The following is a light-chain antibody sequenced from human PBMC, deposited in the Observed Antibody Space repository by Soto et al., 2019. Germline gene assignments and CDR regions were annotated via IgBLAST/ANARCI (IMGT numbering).Light chain of an antibody. V-gene: IGKV3-11*01. J-gene: IGKJ5*01. CDR1: QSVSSY. CDR3: QQRSNWPPRVT. Sequence: ETVMTQSPATLSVSPRERATLSCRASQSVSSYLAWYQQKPGQAPRLLIYDASNRATGIPARFSGSGSGTDFTLTISSLEPEDFAVYYCQQRSNWPPRVTFGQGTRLEIK. CDR2: DAS.